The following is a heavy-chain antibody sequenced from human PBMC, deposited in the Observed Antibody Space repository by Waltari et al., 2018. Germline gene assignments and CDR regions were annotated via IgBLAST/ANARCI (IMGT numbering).Heavy chain of an antibody. D-gene: IGHD3-22*01. CDR2: IYYSGST. V-gene: IGHV4-59*01. CDR3: ARMDTYDSPKGYYMDG. J-gene: IGHJ6*04. Sequence: QVQLQESGPGLVKPSETLSLTCTVSGASMSSYHWTWIRQLPGQGLEWIGYIYYSGSTNYNPSLKSRVTISLDTSKNQFSLKVNSVTAADTAVYYCARMDTYDSPKGYYMDGWGKGTTVTVSS. CDR1: GASMSSYH.